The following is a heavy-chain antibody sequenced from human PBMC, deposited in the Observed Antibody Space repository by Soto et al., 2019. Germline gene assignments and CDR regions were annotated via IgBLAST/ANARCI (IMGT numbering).Heavy chain of an antibody. CDR3: AKGGGYQLFRYWFFDY. Sequence: SGGSLRLSCTASGFKFDDYAMHRVRQAPGKGLEWVSGISWNSGSIGYADSVKGRFTISRDNAKNSLYLQMNSLRAEDTALYYCAKGGGYQLFRYWFFDYWGQGTLVTVSS. CDR1: GFKFDDYA. V-gene: IGHV3-9*01. CDR2: ISWNSGSI. D-gene: IGHD2-2*01. J-gene: IGHJ4*02.